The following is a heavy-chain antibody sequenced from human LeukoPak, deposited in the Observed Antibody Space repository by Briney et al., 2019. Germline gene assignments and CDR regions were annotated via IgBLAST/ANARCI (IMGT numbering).Heavy chain of an antibody. D-gene: IGHD6-6*01. Sequence: GGSLRLSCAASGFTFSSYAMSWVRQAPGKGLEWVSVISGSGGSTYYADSVKGRFTISRDNSKNTLYLQMNSLRAEDTAVYYCAKVVCVWAARPPFDYWGEGTLVTVSS. CDR3: AKVVCVWAARPPFDY. V-gene: IGHV3-23*01. J-gene: IGHJ4*02. CDR1: GFTFSSYA. CDR2: ISGSGGST.